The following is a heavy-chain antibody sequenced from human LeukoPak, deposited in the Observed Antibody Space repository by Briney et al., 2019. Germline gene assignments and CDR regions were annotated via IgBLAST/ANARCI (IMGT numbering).Heavy chain of an antibody. V-gene: IGHV7-4-1*02. CDR2: INTNTGNP. CDR3: ARNEWELHGETADQIVDY. D-gene: IGHD1-26*01. Sequence: ASVKVSCKASGYTFTGYYMHWVRQAPGQGLEWMGWINTNTGNPTYAQGFTGRFVFSLDTSVSTAYLQISSLKAEDTAVYYCARNEWELHGETADQIVDYWGQGTLVTVSS. J-gene: IGHJ4*02. CDR1: GYTFTGYY.